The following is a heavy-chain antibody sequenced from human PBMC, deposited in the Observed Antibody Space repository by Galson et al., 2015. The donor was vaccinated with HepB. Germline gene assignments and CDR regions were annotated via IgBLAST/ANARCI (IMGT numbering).Heavy chain of an antibody. V-gene: IGHV1-3*01. CDR1: GYTFTSYA. D-gene: IGHD3-10*01. Sequence: SVKVSCKASGYTFTSYAMHWVRQAPGQRLEWMGWINAGNGNTKYSQKFQGRVTITRDTSASTAYMELSSLRSEDTAVYYCARGGPMVRGQGGYYYGMDVWGQGTTVTVSS. J-gene: IGHJ6*02. CDR2: INAGNGNT. CDR3: ARGGPMVRGQGGYYYGMDV.